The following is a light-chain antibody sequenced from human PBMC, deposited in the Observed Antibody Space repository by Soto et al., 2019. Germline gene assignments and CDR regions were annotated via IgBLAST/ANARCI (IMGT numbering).Light chain of an antibody. Sequence: EMVMTQSPATLSVSPGERATLSCRVSQSVSRSLAWYQQKPGQAPRLLIYGASSRATGIPDRFSGSGSGTDFTLTISRLEPEDFAVYYCQQYGSSPSTFGQGTKVDIK. V-gene: IGKV3-20*01. CDR2: GAS. CDR3: QQYGSSPST. CDR1: QSVSRS. J-gene: IGKJ1*01.